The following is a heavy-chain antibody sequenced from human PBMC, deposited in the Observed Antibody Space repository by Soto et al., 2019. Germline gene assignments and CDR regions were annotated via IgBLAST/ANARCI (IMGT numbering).Heavy chain of an antibody. D-gene: IGHD3-16*01. CDR2: ISATGGNI. V-gene: IGHV3-23*01. CDR1: GFIFSDYA. Sequence: EAQLLESGGGLARPGGSLRLSCVASGFIFSDYAMTWIRQAPGKGLEWVATISATGGNIEYRESLKGRFTISRDNSKKMFYLQIIVLTADDTAVYYCAKVAGGLGYFDLWGRGTLVTVSS. J-gene: IGHJ2*01. CDR3: AKVAGGLGYFDL.